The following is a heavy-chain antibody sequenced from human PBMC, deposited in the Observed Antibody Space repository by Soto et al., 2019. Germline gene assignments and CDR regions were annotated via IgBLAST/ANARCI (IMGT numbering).Heavy chain of an antibody. CDR2: IYHSGST. CDR3: ATYYDNTLDY. CDR1: GGSISSGGYS. D-gene: IGHD3-22*01. Sequence: SETLSLTCAVSGGSISSGGYSWSWIRQPPGKGLEWIGYIYHSGSTYYNPSLKSRVTISVDRSKNQFSLKLSSVTAADTAVYYCATYYDNTLDYWGQGTLVTVS. J-gene: IGHJ4*02. V-gene: IGHV4-30-2*01.